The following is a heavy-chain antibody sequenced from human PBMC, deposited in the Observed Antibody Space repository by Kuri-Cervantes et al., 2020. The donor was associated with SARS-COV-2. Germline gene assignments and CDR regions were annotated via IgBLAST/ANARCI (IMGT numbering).Heavy chain of an antibody. Sequence: SETLSLTCTVSGGSISSYYWSWIRQPAGKGLEWIGRIYTSGSTNYNPSLKSRVTISVDTSSKQFSLHLGSVTAADTAVYYCARAYGFLRYIYYMDVWGRGTTVTVSS. CDR3: ARAYGFLRYIYYMDV. CDR2: IYTSGST. CDR1: GGSISSYY. V-gene: IGHV4-4*07. J-gene: IGHJ6*03. D-gene: IGHD4-17*01.